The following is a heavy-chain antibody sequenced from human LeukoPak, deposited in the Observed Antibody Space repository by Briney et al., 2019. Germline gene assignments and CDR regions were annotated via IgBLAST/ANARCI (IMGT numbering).Heavy chain of an antibody. Sequence: ESGPTLVNPKQTLTLTCTFSGFSLTTVGVGVAWIRQPPGKALEWLAVNYWNNDKSYSASLKSRLTISNDTSKNQVVLIMTNMDPVDTATYYCAHKGVGSGSYTMWGRGTLVTVSS. CDR1: GFSLTTVGVG. J-gene: IGHJ4*02. CDR2: NYWNNDK. CDR3: AHKGVGSGSYTM. V-gene: IGHV2-5*01. D-gene: IGHD3-10*01.